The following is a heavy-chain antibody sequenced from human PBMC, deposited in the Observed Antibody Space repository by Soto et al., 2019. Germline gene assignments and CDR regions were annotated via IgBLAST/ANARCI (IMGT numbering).Heavy chain of an antibody. CDR1: GDILSTNSAA. CDR3: VREKVAAVVSYYFYSGLDV. J-gene: IGHJ6*02. Sequence: SQTLSLTCVISGDILSTNSAAWNWIRQSPSRGLEWLGRTYFRAKWYNEYAVSVKSRITINPDTSKNQFSLQLNSVTPEDTAVYYCVREKVAAVVSYYFYSGLDVWGRGTTVTVSS. D-gene: IGHD6-13*01. CDR2: TYFRAKWYN. V-gene: IGHV6-1*01.